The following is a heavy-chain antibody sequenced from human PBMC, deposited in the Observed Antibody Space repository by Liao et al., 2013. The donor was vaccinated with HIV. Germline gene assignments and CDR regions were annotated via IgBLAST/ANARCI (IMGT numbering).Heavy chain of an antibody. Sequence: QMQLQESGPGLMKPSETLSLTCSVSGGSISSYYWSWIRQPAGKGLEWIGRIYTSGSTNYNPSLKSRVTISADTSKTQFSLKLSSVTAADTAVYYCAKNLAGSYRYWGQGTLVTVSS. CDR1: GGSISSYY. J-gene: IGHJ4*02. CDR3: AKNLAGSYRY. V-gene: IGHV4-4*07. D-gene: IGHD3-10*01. CDR2: IYTSGST.